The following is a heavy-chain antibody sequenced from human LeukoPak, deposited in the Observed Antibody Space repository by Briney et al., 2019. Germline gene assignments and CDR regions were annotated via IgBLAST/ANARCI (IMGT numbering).Heavy chain of an antibody. CDR3: ARRDSLFSAPFDY. V-gene: IGHV4-39*01. CDR1: GGSISSSSYY. Sequence: PSETLSLTCTVSGGSISSSSYYWGWIRQPPGKGLEWIGSIYYSGSTYYNPSLKSRVTISVDTSKNQFSLKLSSVTAADTAVYYCARRDSLFSAPFDYWGQGTLVTVSS. CDR2: IYYSGST. J-gene: IGHJ4*02. D-gene: IGHD2/OR15-2a*01.